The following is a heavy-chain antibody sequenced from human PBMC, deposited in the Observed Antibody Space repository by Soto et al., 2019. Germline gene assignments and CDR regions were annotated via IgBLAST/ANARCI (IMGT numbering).Heavy chain of an antibody. CDR2: LDQDGSER. CDR1: GFTFSTYW. Sequence: EVQLVESGGGLVQPGGSLRLSCAASGFTFSTYWMTWVRQPPGKGLEWVANLDQDGSERYYVDSVRGRFTISRDNTKNSLILQMNSLRTEDTAVYYCVCGGNFFVYWGQGTLFTVSP. D-gene: IGHD3-16*01. J-gene: IGHJ4*01. CDR3: VCGGNFFVY. V-gene: IGHV3-7*01.